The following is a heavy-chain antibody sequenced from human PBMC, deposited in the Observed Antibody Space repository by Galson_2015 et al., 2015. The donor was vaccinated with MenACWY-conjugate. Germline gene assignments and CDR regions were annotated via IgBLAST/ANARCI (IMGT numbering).Heavy chain of an antibody. CDR1: GFTFSNYG. V-gene: IGHV3-33*01. CDR3: ARDLNNYYCDN. J-gene: IGHJ4*02. Sequence: SLRLSCAASGFTFSNYGMHWVRQAPGKGLEWVAVIWYDGGQLYYADSVRGRFTISRDSSKNTLYLQIDSLRDEDTAVYYCARDLNNYYCDNWGQGTPVTVSS. CDR2: IWYDGGQL.